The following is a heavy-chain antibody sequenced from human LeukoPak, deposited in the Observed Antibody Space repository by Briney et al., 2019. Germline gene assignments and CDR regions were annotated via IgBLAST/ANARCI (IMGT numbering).Heavy chain of an antibody. J-gene: IGHJ5*02. CDR1: GGSFSGYY. V-gene: IGHV4-59*01. CDR3: ARAYCGGDCPSNWFDP. CDR2: IYYSGST. Sequence: PSETLSLTCAVYGGSFSGYYWSWIRQPPGKGLEWIGYIYYSGSTNYNPSLKSRVTISVDTSKNQVSLKLSSVTAADTAVYYCARAYCGGDCPSNWFDPWGQGTLVTVSS. D-gene: IGHD2-21*02.